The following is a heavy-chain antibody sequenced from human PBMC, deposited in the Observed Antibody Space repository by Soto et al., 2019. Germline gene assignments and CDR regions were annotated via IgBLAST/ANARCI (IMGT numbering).Heavy chain of an antibody. CDR3: ARGPLRVYCSGGSCYSLDY. Sequence: QVQLVQSGAEVKKPGSSVKVSCKASGGTFSSYAISWVRQVPGQGLEWMGGIIPIFGTANYAQKFQGRVTITADESTSTAYMELSSLRSEDTAVYYCARGPLRVYCSGGSCYSLDYWGQGTLVTVSS. V-gene: IGHV1-69*01. J-gene: IGHJ4*02. CDR1: GGTFSSYA. D-gene: IGHD2-15*01. CDR2: IIPIFGTA.